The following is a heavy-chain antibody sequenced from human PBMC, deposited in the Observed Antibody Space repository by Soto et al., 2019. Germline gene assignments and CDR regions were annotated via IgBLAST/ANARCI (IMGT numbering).Heavy chain of an antibody. D-gene: IGHD2-8*01. CDR1: GFTFSSYA. Sequence: QVQLVESGGGVVQPGRSLRLSCAASGFTFSSYAMHWVRQAPGKGLEWVAVISYDGSNKYYADSVKGRFTISRDNSKNTLYLQMYSLRAEDTAVYYCARDAVSRHYFDYWGQGTLVTVSS. J-gene: IGHJ4*02. CDR3: ARDAVSRHYFDY. V-gene: IGHV3-30-3*01. CDR2: ISYDGSNK.